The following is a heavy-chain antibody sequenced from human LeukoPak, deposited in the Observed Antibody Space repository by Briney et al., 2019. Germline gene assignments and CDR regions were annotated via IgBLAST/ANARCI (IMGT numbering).Heavy chain of an antibody. CDR2: ISGSGRST. CDR3: ARDSGGSTFDY. Sequence: PGGSLRLSCAASGFIFSSYAMTWVRQAPGKGLEWVSAISGSGRSTYYADSVKGRFTISRDNAKNSLYLQMNSLRAEDTAVYYCARDSGGSTFDYWGQGTLVTVSS. D-gene: IGHD3-10*01. J-gene: IGHJ4*02. V-gene: IGHV3-23*01. CDR1: GFIFSSYA.